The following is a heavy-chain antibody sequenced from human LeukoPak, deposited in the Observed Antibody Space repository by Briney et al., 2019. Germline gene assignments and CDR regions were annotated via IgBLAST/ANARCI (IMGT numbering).Heavy chain of an antibody. CDR2: INHSGST. Sequence: SETLSLTCTVSGGSISSYYWSWIRQPPGKGLEWIGEINHSGSTNYNPSLKSRVTISVDTSKNQFSLKLSSVTAADTAVYYCASREQLAYYFDYWGQGTLVTVSS. J-gene: IGHJ4*02. CDR3: ASREQLAYYFDY. CDR1: GGSISSYY. D-gene: IGHD6-6*01. V-gene: IGHV4-34*01.